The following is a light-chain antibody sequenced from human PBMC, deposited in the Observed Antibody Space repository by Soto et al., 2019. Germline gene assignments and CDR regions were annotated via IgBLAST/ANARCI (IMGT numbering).Light chain of an antibody. CDR1: QSLSSSY. Sequence: EIVLTQSPGTLSLSPGERATLSCRASQSLSSSYLAWYQQKPGQAPRLLMYGTSSRATGIPDRFSGSGSGTDFTLTISRLEPEDFAVYYCQQYGSSPITFGQGTRLEIK. J-gene: IGKJ5*01. CDR2: GTS. CDR3: QQYGSSPIT. V-gene: IGKV3-20*01.